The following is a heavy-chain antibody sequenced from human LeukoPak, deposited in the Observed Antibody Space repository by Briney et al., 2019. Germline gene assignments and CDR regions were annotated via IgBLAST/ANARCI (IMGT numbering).Heavy chain of an antibody. J-gene: IGHJ4*02. V-gene: IGHV3-30*03. CDR2: ISYDGSNK. CDR3: ARDLAGSGYDGEFDN. CDR1: GFTFSNYG. Sequence: GGSLRLSCAASGFTFSNYGMHWVRQAPGKGLEWVAVISYDGSNKYYTDSVKGRFTISRDNAKSTLYLQMNSLSAEDTAVYYCARDLAGSGYDGEFDNWGQGTLVTVSS. D-gene: IGHD5-12*01.